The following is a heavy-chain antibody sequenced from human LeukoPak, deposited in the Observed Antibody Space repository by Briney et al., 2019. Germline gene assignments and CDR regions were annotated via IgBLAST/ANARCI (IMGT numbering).Heavy chain of an antibody. V-gene: IGHV3-30*04. Sequence: GGSLRLSCAASGFTFSSYAMHWVRQAPGKGLEWVAVISYDGSNKYYADSVKGRFTISRDNSKNTLYLQMNSLRAEDTAVYYCARDGYYYDSTTPWYWGQGTLVTVSS. CDR1: GFTFSSYA. J-gene: IGHJ4*02. CDR2: ISYDGSNK. D-gene: IGHD3-22*01. CDR3: ARDGYYYDSTTPWY.